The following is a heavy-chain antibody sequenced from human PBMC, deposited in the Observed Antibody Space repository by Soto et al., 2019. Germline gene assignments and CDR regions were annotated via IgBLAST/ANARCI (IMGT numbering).Heavy chain of an antibody. D-gene: IGHD1-26*01. CDR1: GGSFSSGGYY. CDR2: IYYSGST. Sequence: SETLSLTCTVSGGSFSSGGYYWSWIRQPPGKGLEWIGYIYYSGSTNYNPSLKSRVTISVDTSKNQFSLKLSSVTAADTAVYYCARVLRYYAYYYGMDVWGQGTTVTVSS. CDR3: ARVLRYYAYYYGMDV. J-gene: IGHJ6*02. V-gene: IGHV4-61*08.